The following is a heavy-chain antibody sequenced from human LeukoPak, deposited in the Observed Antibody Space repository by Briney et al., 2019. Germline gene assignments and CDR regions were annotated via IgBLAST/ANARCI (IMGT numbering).Heavy chain of an antibody. J-gene: IGHJ4*02. D-gene: IGHD6-19*01. V-gene: IGHV3-9*01. CDR1: GFTFDDYA. Sequence: PGRSQRLSCAASGFTFDDYAMHWVRQAPGKGLEWVSGISWNSGSIGYADSVKGRFTISRDNAKNSLYLQMNSLRAEDTALYYCAKSTAVAGNTFDYWGQGTLVTVSS. CDR3: AKSTAVAGNTFDY. CDR2: ISWNSGSI.